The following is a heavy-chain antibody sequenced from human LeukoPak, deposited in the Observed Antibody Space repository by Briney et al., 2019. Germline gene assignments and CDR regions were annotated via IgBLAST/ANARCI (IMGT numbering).Heavy chain of an antibody. V-gene: IGHV3-7*01. CDR1: GFTLSSYW. CDR3: ARFSGRN. J-gene: IGHJ4*02. Sequence: HPGGSLRLSCAASGFTLSSYWMSWVRQAPGKGLEWVANIKQDGSAKYYVDSVKGRFTISRDNAKNSLYLQMGSLRAEDTAVYYCARFSGRNWGQGTLVTVSS. CDR2: IKQDGSAK. D-gene: IGHD2-15*01.